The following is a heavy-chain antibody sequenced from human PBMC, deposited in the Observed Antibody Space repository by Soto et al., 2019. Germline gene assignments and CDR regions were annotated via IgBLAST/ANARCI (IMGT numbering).Heavy chain of an antibody. CDR1: GFTFSSNW. Sequence: EVQLVESGGGLVQPGGSRRLSCAASGFTFSSNWMHWVRQAPGKGLVWVSRINNDGSSTNYGDSVKGRFTISRDNAKNTLYLQMNSLRAEDTAVYYCARGGCTSTSCLDYWGQGTPVTVSS. CDR3: ARGGCTSTSCLDY. D-gene: IGHD2-2*01. V-gene: IGHV3-74*01. J-gene: IGHJ4*02. CDR2: INNDGSST.